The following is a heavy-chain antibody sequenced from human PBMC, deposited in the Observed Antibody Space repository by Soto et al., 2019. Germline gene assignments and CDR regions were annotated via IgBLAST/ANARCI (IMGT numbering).Heavy chain of an antibody. CDR3: TRXRYSSGWRDYYYFGLDV. J-gene: IGHJ6*02. V-gene: IGHV4-34*01. D-gene: IGHD6-19*01. Sequence: SETLSLTCAVYGGSFSSYYWNLIRQSPGKGLEWIGEVNHSGSTNYNPSLKSRVTLSVDTSKNQFSLRLTSVTAADTGIYYCTRXRYSSGWRDYYYFGLDVWGQGTTVTVSS. CDR1: GGSFSSYY. CDR2: VNHSGST.